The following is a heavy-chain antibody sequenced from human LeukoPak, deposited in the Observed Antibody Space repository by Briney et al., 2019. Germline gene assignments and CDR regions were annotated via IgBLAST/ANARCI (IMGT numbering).Heavy chain of an antibody. D-gene: IGHD3-3*01. Sequence: GGSLRLSCAASGFTFSSYGMHWVRQAPGKGLEWVAVISYDGSNKYYADSVKGRFTISRDNSKNTLYLQMNSPRAEDTAVYYCARAEFDFWSGYHFDYWGQGTLVTVSS. CDR3: ARAEFDFWSGYHFDY. J-gene: IGHJ4*02. CDR1: GFTFSSYG. CDR2: ISYDGSNK. V-gene: IGHV3-30*03.